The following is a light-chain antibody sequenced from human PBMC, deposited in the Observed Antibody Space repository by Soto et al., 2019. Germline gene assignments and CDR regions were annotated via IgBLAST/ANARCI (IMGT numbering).Light chain of an antibody. CDR1: QGISNH. V-gene: IGKV1-27*01. CDR2: TAS. CDR3: QNSESAPFT. J-gene: IGKJ3*01. Sequence: DIQMTQSPSSLSASVGDRVTITCRASQGISNHLAWYQQRPGKVPQLLIYTASTLQSGVPSRFSGRGSGTDFTLTISSLQPEDVATYYCQNSESAPFTFGPGTKVEIK.